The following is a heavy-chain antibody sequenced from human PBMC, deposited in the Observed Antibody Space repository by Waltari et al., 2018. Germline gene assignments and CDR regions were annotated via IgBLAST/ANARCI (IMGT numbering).Heavy chain of an antibody. D-gene: IGHD4-17*01. CDR3: AREKWAHDYGDYHPHNFDY. J-gene: IGHJ4*02. CDR2: IYSGGST. V-gene: IGHV3-66*02. CDR1: GFTVSSNY. Sequence: EVQLVESGGGLVQPGGSLRLSCAASGFTVSSNYMSWVRQAPGKGLEWVSVIYSGGSTYYEDSVKGRFNISRDNSKNTLYLQMNSLRAEDTAVYYCAREKWAHDYGDYHPHNFDYWGQGTLVTVSS.